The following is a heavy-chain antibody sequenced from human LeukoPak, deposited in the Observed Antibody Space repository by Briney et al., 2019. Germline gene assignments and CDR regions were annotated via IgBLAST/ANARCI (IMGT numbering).Heavy chain of an antibody. CDR3: ARDDSYYYYMDV. CDR2: IYHSGST. V-gene: IGHV4-30-2*01. CDR1: GGSISSGGHF. Sequence: SETLSLTCTVSGGSISSGGHFWSWIRQPPGKGLEWIGYIYHSGSTYYNPSLKSRVTISVDRSKSQFSLKLSSVTAADTAVYYCARDDSYYYYMDVWGKGTTVTVSS. J-gene: IGHJ6*03.